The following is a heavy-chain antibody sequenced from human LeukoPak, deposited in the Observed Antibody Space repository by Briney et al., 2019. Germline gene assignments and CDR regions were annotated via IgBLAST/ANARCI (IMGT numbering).Heavy chain of an antibody. D-gene: IGHD2-2*01. Sequence: SETLSLTCAVSGGSFSGYYWSWIRQPPGKGLEWIGEINHSGSTNYNPSLKSRVTISVDTSKNQFSLKLSSVTAADTAVYYCARKGGYCSSTSCYYYGWFDPWGQGTLVTVSS. CDR2: INHSGST. CDR1: GGSFSGYY. J-gene: IGHJ5*02. CDR3: ARKGGYCSSTSCYYYGWFDP. V-gene: IGHV4-34*01.